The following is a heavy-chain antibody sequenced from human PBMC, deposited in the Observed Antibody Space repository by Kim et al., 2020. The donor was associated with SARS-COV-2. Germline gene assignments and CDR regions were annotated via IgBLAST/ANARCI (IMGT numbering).Heavy chain of an antibody. CDR3: AREVPSAIEMATPTPVY. J-gene: IGHJ4*02. V-gene: IGHV3-21*01. Sequence: GGSLRLSCAASGFTFSSYSMNWVRQAPGKGLEWVSSISSSSSYIYYADSVKGRFTISRDNAKNSLYLQMNSLRAEDTAVYYCAREVPSAIEMATPTPVYWGQGTLVTVSS. CDR2: ISSSSSYI. CDR1: GFTFSSYS. D-gene: IGHD5-12*01.